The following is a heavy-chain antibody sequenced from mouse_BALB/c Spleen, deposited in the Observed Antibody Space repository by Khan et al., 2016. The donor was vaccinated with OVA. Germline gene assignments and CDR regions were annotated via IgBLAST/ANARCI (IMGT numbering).Heavy chain of an antibody. CDR2: IYPGNGNT. J-gene: IGHJ4*01. Sequence: QVQLQQSGPDLVKPGASVKISCKASGYTFTTYYLHWVKQRPGQGLEWIGWIYPGNGNTKYNEKFKDKATLTADKSSSTAYMQVSGLTSEDSAVCICARDDYFVGDTMDYWGQGSSITVSS. CDR1: GYTFTTYY. CDR3: ARDDYFVGDTMDY. V-gene: IGHV1S56*01. D-gene: IGHD2-4*01.